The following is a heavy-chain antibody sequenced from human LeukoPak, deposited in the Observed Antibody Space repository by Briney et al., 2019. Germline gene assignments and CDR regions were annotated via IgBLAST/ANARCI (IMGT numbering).Heavy chain of an antibody. J-gene: IGHJ4*02. V-gene: IGHV3-43*02. D-gene: IGHD6-19*01. Sequence: GGSLRLSCAASGFTFDEYGMHWVRQAPGKGLEWVSLISGDRGSTFYADSVKGRFTISRDNSKNSLYLQMNRLRTEDTALYYCAKDQWQAGGFDYWGQGTLVTVSS. CDR3: AKDQWQAGGFDY. CDR1: GFTFDEYG. CDR2: ISGDRGST.